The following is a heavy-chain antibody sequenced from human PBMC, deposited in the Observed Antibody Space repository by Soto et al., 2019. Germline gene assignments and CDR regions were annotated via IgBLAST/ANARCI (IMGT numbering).Heavy chain of an antibody. CDR3: ARAAFYACEDP. CDR1: GGSFSDYY. D-gene: IGHD3-16*01. J-gene: IGHJ5*02. V-gene: IGHV4-34*01. Sequence: TSETLSLTCAVYGGSFSDYYWSWIRQPPGKGLEWIGEINHSGSTNYNPSLKSRVTLSIDTSKNQFSLKLSSVTAADTAVYYCARAAFYACEDPWGQGTLVTVSS. CDR2: INHSGST.